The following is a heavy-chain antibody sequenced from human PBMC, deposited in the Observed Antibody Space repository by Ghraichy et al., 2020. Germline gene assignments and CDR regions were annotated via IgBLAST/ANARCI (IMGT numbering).Heavy chain of an antibody. CDR3: AREKGGLIDY. CDR2: IYYSGST. V-gene: IGHV4-59*01. J-gene: IGHJ4*02. Sequence: SETLSLTCTVSGGSISSYYWSWIRQPPGKGLEWIGYIYYSGSTNYNPSLKSRVTISVDTSKNQFSLKLSSVTAADTAVYYCAREKGGLIDYWGQGTLVTVSS. CDR1: GGSISSYY. D-gene: IGHD3/OR15-3a*01.